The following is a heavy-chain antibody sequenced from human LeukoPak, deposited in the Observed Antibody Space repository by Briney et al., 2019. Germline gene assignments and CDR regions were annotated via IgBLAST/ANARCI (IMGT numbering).Heavy chain of an antibody. Sequence: ASVKVSCKSSGYTFTSNYIHWVRQAPGQGLEWMGWINPHNGDTDYAQNFQGRVTMTSDTSTRTAYMELRSLRSDDTAVYYCARDVRGYSYGFNDYWGQGTLVTVSS. D-gene: IGHD5-18*01. CDR1: GYTFTSNY. CDR3: ARDVRGYSYGFNDY. CDR2: INPHNGDT. J-gene: IGHJ4*02. V-gene: IGHV1-2*02.